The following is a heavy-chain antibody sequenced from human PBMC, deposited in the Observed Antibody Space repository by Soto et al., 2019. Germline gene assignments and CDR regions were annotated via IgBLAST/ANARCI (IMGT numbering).Heavy chain of an antibody. CDR3: VKDQLYCSGGSCYSRFDP. V-gene: IGHV3-23*01. Sequence: GSLRLSCAASGFTFSSYGMNWVRQAPGKGLEWVSAISGSGGSTYYADSVKGRFTISRDNSKNTLYLQMNSLRAEDTAVYFCVKDQLYCSGGSCYSRFDPWGQGSQVTVSS. CDR1: GFTFSSYG. J-gene: IGHJ5*02. CDR2: ISGSGGST. D-gene: IGHD2-15*01.